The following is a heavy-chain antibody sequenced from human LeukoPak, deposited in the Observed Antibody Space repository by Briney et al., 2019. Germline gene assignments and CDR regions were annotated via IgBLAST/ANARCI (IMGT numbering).Heavy chain of an antibody. CDR2: INGGGDT. V-gene: IGHV3-23*01. J-gene: IGHJ4*02. D-gene: IGHD6-19*01. Sequence: GGSLRLSCAASGFTFSSYGMSWVRQAPGKGLEWVSTINGGGDTFYADSVKGRFTISRDNSKNTLYLQMNSLRAEDAAAYYRAKRTPYRSGFYYFDYWGRGTLVTVSS. CDR3: AKRTPYRSGFYYFDY. CDR1: GFTFSSYG.